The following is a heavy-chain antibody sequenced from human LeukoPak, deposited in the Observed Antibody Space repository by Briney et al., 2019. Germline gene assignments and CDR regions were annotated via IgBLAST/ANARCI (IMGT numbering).Heavy chain of an antibody. CDR3: ARVNTRDIDYFDY. Sequence: GGSLRLSCAASGFTFSIYSMSWVRQAPGKGLEWVAVISYDGSNKYYADSVKGRFTISRDNSKNTLYLQMNSLRAEDTAVYYCARVNTRDIDYFDYWGQGTLVTVSS. CDR1: GFTFSIYS. J-gene: IGHJ4*02. V-gene: IGHV3-30*04. CDR2: ISYDGSNK.